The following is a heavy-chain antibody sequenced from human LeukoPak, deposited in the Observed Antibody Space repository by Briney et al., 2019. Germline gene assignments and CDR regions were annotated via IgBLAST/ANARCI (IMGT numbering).Heavy chain of an antibody. J-gene: IGHJ4*02. D-gene: IGHD5-24*01. V-gene: IGHV3-74*01. CDR1: GFTFSNAW. CDR2: IKFDGSSA. Sequence: GGSLRLSCAASGFTFSNAWMSWVRQAPGKGLVWVSHIKFDGSSATYADSVKGRFTISRDDSKNTLYLQMKDPRAKDTAVYYCARGHAYTQDYWGQGTLVTVSA. CDR3: ARGHAYTQDY.